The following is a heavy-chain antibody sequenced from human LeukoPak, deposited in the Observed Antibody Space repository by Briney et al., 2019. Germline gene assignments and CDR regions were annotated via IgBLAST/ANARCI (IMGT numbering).Heavy chain of an antibody. CDR1: GFTFSDYY. J-gene: IGHJ4*02. Sequence: GGSLRLSCAASGFTFSDYYMSWVRQAPGKGLEWVSSISTSSSYTKYADSVKGRFTISRDNAKNSLYLQMNSLRVEDTAVYYCARGGANRFDNWGQGTLVTVSS. D-gene: IGHD4/OR15-4a*01. CDR3: ARGGANRFDN. V-gene: IGHV3-11*06. CDR2: ISTSSSYT.